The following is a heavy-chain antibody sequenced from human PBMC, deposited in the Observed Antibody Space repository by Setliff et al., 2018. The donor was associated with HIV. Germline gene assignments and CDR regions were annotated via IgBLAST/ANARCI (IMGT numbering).Heavy chain of an antibody. Sequence: SLRLSCAAFGYGYSTFDMDWVRQTPGKGLEWVADVSPDGYEKRYADFAKGRFTVSRDNSKNILFLQMDSLGAEDTGIYYCAKPTSGMYPRAFDLWGRGTVVTGS. V-gene: IGHV3-33*03. CDR3: AKPTSGMYPRAFDL. D-gene: IGHD1-26*01. CDR2: VSPDGYEK. J-gene: IGHJ3*01. CDR1: GYGYSTFD.